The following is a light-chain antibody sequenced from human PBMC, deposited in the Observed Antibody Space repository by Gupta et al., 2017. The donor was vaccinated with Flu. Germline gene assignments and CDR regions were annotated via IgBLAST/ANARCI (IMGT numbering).Light chain of an antibody. CDR1: QDVANC. CDR3: QHTDAFPFT. V-gene: IGKV1-12*01. CDR2: LDS. J-gene: IGKJ1*01. Sequence: IPCRRCQDVANCLAWYRQKPGKSPNLLIILDSLWKHGVPSSFSGSGYGTDFTLTISSVKPENFALYYCQHTDAFPFTFGQGTKVEIK.